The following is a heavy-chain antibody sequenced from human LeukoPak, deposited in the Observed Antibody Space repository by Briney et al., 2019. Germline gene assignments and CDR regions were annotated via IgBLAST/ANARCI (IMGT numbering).Heavy chain of an antibody. CDR2: ISSSSSYI. Sequence: GGSLRLSCAASGFTFSSYSMNWVRQAPGKGLEWVSSISSSSSYIYYADSVKGRFTISRDNAKNSLYLQTNSLRAEDTAVYYCARYYGPPPSGFDPWGQGTLVTVSS. J-gene: IGHJ5*02. V-gene: IGHV3-21*01. CDR3: ARYYGPPPSGFDP. CDR1: GFTFSSYS. D-gene: IGHD2/OR15-2a*01.